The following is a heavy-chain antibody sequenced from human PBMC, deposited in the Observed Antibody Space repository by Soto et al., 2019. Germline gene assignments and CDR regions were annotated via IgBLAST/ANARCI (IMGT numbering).Heavy chain of an antibody. CDR3: ARRGFVGTPFDY. V-gene: IGHV3-74*01. CDR2: INKDGSST. J-gene: IGHJ4*02. Sequence: GGSLTLSCAASGFSFSSYSMYLVRQAPGKGLVWVSRINKDGSSTNYADSVEGRFIITRDNAKNTLYLQMDSLRAEDSAVYYCARRGFVGTPFDYWGQGTLVTVSS. D-gene: IGHD1-1*01. CDR1: GFSFSSYS.